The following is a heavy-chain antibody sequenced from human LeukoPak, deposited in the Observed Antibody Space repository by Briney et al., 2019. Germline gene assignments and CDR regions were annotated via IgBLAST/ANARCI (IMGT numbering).Heavy chain of an antibody. D-gene: IGHD5-24*01. J-gene: IGHJ3*02. CDR1: GFTVGSNY. CDR2: IYSGGST. V-gene: IGHV3-53*01. Sequence: GGSLRLSCAASGFTVGSNYMSWVRQAPGKRLEGVSVIYSGGSTYYADSVKGRFTISRDNSKNTLYLQMNSLRAEDTAVYYCATLAVQLLPHDAFDIWGQGIMVTVSS. CDR3: ATLAVQLLPHDAFDI.